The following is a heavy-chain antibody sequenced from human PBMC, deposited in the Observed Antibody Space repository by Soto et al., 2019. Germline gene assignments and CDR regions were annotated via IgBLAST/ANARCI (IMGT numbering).Heavy chain of an antibody. CDR1: GGSISSGFYY. V-gene: IGHV4-39*01. CDR3: ARGDDFAGNDYFDY. D-gene: IGHD1-1*01. J-gene: IGHJ4*02. Sequence: LSLTCTVSGGSISSGFYYWGWIRQPPGKGLEYIGSQYYAGSTYYNPSLKSRVTILVDTSKNQFSLKLSSVTAADTAVYFCARGDDFAGNDYFDYWGQGTLVTV. CDR2: QYYAGST.